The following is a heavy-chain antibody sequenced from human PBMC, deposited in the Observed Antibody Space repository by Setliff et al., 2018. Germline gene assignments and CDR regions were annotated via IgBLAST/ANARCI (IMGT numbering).Heavy chain of an antibody. D-gene: IGHD3-22*01. CDR2: LYYSGST. Sequence: SETLSLTCNVSGGSISSYSWSWIRQAPGKGLEWIGYLYYSGSTYYNPSLKSRVTISVDTSKNQFSLKLSSVTAADTAVFYCARLSGYYFDYWGQGTLVTVSS. CDR3: ARLSGYYFDY. CDR1: GGSISSYS. V-gene: IGHV4-59*08. J-gene: IGHJ4*02.